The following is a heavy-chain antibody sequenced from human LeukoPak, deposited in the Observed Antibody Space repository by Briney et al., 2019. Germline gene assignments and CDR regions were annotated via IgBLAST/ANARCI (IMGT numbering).Heavy chain of an antibody. CDR1: EFTFSSYW. V-gene: IGHV3-74*01. J-gene: IGHJ4*02. D-gene: IGHD7-27*01. CDR2: INSDGSST. Sequence: PGGSLRLSCAASEFTFSSYWMHWVRQAPGKGLVWVSRINSDGSSTNYAASVKGRFAISRDNAKNTLYLQVNSLRAEDTAVYYCARGPSGWGSLDSWGQGTLVTASS. CDR3: ARGPSGWGSLDS.